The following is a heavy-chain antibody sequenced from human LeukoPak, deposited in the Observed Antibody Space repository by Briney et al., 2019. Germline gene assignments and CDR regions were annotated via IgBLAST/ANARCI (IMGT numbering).Heavy chain of an antibody. CDR1: GVSISSYY. V-gene: IGHV4-59*01. CDR2: ICYSGST. CDR3: ARVNYDILTGPDNYLDY. D-gene: IGHD3-9*01. J-gene: IGHJ4*02. Sequence: SETLSLTCTVSGVSISSYYWSWIRQPPGKGLEWIGYICYSGSTNYNPSLKSRVTISVDTSKNQFSLKLSSVTAADTAVYYCARVNYDILTGPDNYLDYWGQGTLVTVSS.